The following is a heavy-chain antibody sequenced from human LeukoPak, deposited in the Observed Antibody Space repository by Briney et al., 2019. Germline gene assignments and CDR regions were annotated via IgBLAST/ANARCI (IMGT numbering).Heavy chain of an antibody. CDR3: ATKPTLGYGPRNKYGMDV. CDR1: GFTFSSYA. V-gene: IGHV3-23*01. Sequence: GGSLRLSCAASGFTFSSYAMSWVRQAPGKGLEWVSAISGSGGSTYYADSVKGRFTISRDNSKNTLYLQMNSLRAEDTAVYYCATKPTLGYGPRNKYGMDVWGQGTTVTVSS. CDR2: ISGSGGST. J-gene: IGHJ6*02. D-gene: IGHD3-10*01.